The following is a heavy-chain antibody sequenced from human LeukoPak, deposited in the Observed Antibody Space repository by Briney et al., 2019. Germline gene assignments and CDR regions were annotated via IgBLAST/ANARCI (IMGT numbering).Heavy chain of an antibody. CDR2: IRNKANSYAT. J-gene: IGHJ4*02. V-gene: IGHV3-73*01. D-gene: IGHD3-3*01. CDR3: TTEDYDFWSASDY. CDR1: GFTFSGSA. Sequence: PGGSLRLSCAASGFTFSGSAMHWVRQASGKGLEWVGRIRNKANSYATAYAASVKGRFTISRDDSKNTLYLQMNTLKTEDTGVYYCTTEDYDFWSASDYWGQGTLVTVSS.